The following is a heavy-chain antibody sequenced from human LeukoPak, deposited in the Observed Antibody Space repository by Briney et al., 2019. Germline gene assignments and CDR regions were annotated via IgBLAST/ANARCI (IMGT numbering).Heavy chain of an antibody. CDR2: IIPNSGGA. Sequence: GASVKVSCKASGYTFTGHYMHWVRQAPGQGLEWMGWIIPNSGGANYAQKFQGRVTVTRDTSITTAYMELSSLRSDDTAMYYCARDGSYSSFDYWGQGTLVTVSS. D-gene: IGHD1-26*01. J-gene: IGHJ4*02. CDR3: ARDGSYSSFDY. CDR1: GYTFTGHY. V-gene: IGHV1-2*02.